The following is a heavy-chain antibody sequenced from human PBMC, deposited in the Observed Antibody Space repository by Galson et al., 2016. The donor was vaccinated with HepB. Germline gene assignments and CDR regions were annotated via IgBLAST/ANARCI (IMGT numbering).Heavy chain of an antibody. V-gene: IGHV3-30*14. Sequence: SLRLSCAASGFTFSTYAMHWVRQAPGKGLEWVAVMSYDERRKYYADSVKGRFTISRDKAKNTLHLQMDRLRVEDTAVYYCARERRLVGMDIWGKGTRVTVSA. D-gene: IGHD2-21*01. CDR1: GFTFSTYA. J-gene: IGHJ6*04. CDR2: MSYDERRK. CDR3: ARERRLVGMDI.